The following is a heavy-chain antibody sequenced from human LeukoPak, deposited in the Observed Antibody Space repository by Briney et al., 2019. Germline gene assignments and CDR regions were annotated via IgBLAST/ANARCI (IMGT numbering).Heavy chain of an antibody. CDR1: GGSISSYY. CDR2: IYYSGST. Sequence: SETLSLTCTVSGGSISSYYWSWIRQPPGKGLEWIGYIYYSGSTNYNPSLKSRVTISVDTSKNQFSLKLTSVTAADTAVYYCERVTYYYDTSGPNGYFDLWGRGTLVTVSS. J-gene: IGHJ2*01. CDR3: ERVTYYYDTSGPNGYFDL. V-gene: IGHV4-59*01. D-gene: IGHD3-22*01.